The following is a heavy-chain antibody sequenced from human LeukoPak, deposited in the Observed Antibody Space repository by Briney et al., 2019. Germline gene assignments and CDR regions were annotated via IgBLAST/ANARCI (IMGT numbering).Heavy chain of an antibody. CDR3: ARGFSAGYYYMDV. V-gene: IGHV1-2*02. CDR1: GYNFAAYF. CDR2: INPKSGGT. Sequence: ASVKVSCKASGYNFAAYFMHWVRQAPGQGLEWMGWINPKSGGTNYAQKFQGRVTMTRDTPISTVYMELSSLRSDDTAVYYCARGFSAGYYYMDVWGKGTTVTISS. J-gene: IGHJ6*03.